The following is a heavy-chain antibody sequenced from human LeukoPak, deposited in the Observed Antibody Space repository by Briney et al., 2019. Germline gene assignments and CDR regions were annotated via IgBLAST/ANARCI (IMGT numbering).Heavy chain of an antibody. V-gene: IGHV3-48*01. Sequence: GGSLRLSCAASGFTFSSYSMNWVRQAPGKGLEWVSYISSSSSTIYYADSVKGRFTISRDNAKNSLYLQMNSLRAEDTAVYDCARDQLYYYDSSGYYTFDYWGQGTLVTVSS. CDR1: GFTFSSYS. J-gene: IGHJ4*02. CDR2: ISSSSSTI. D-gene: IGHD3-22*01. CDR3: ARDQLYYYDSSGYYTFDY.